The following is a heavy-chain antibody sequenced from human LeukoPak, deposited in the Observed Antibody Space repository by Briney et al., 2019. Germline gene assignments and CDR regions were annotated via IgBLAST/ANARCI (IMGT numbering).Heavy chain of an antibody. CDR3: AREAYYGSGQLI. Sequence: GSLRLSCAASGFTFSTYGMQWVRQAPGKGLEWVAVIWYDGSNENYADSVKGRFTIYRDNSKNTLYLQMNRLRAEDTAVYYCAREAYYGSGQLIWGQGTMVTVSS. D-gene: IGHD3-10*01. CDR1: GFTFSTYG. V-gene: IGHV3-33*01. CDR2: IWYDGSNE. J-gene: IGHJ3*02.